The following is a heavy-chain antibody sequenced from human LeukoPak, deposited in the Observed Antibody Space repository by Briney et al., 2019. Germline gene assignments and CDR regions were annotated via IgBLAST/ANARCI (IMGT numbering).Heavy chain of an antibody. CDR3: ARYGPPGNYYYYMDV. CDR1: DGSFSGYY. J-gene: IGHJ6*03. V-gene: IGHV4-34*01. D-gene: IGHD3-10*01. Sequence: SETLSLTCAVYDGSFSGYYWSWIRQPPGKGLEWIGEINHSGSTNYNPSLKSRVTISVDTSKNQFSLKLSSVTAADTAVYYCARYGPPGNYYYYMDVWGKGTTVTVSS. CDR2: INHSGST.